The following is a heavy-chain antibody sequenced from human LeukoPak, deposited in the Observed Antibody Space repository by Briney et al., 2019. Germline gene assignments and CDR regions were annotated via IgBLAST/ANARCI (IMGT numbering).Heavy chain of an antibody. CDR3: ASGRSSSWYDAFDI. J-gene: IGHJ3*02. Sequence: GGSLRLSCAASGFTFSAYAMFWVRQAPGKGLEWDSTISGSGGSTYYADSVKGRFTISRDNSKNTLYLQMNSLRAEDTAVYYCASGRSSSWYDAFDIWGQGTMVTVSS. D-gene: IGHD6-13*01. CDR2: ISGSGGST. CDR1: GFTFSAYA. V-gene: IGHV3-23*01.